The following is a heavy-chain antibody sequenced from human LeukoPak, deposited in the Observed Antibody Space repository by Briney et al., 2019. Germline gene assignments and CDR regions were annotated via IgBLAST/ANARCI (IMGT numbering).Heavy chain of an antibody. CDR3: ARLPIVVVPSTSFDI. Sequence: PSETLSLTCTVSGGSISRSSYYWGWIRQPPGKGLEWIGSINYSGTTYYNPSLKSRVTVSVDTSKNHFSLKLSSVTAADTAVYYCARLPIVVVPSTSFDIWGQGTMVTVSS. D-gene: IGHD2-2*01. V-gene: IGHV4-39*02. J-gene: IGHJ3*02. CDR1: GGSISRSSYY. CDR2: INYSGTT.